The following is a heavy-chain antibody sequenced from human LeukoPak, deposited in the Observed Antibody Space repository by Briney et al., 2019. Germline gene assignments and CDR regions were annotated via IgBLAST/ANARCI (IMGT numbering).Heavy chain of an antibody. CDR3: ARDLDYGGRSNFDH. Sequence: GGSLRLSCAASGFTFSSYGMHWVRQAPGKGLEWVAVISYDGSNKYYADSVKGRFTISRDNAKNTLYLQMNSLRAEDTAVYYCARDLDYGGRSNFDHWGQGTLVTVSS. D-gene: IGHD4-23*01. V-gene: IGHV3-30*03. CDR1: GFTFSSYG. CDR2: ISYDGSNK. J-gene: IGHJ4*02.